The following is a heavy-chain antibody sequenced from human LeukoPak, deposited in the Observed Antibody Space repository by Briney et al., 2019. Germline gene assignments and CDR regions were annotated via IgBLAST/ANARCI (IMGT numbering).Heavy chain of an antibody. CDR1: GFTFSSYA. V-gene: IGHV3-30*18. J-gene: IGHJ6*02. D-gene: IGHD6-19*01. Sequence: GGSLRLSCAASGFTFSSYAMHWVRQAPGKGLEWVAVISYDGSNKYYADSVKGRFTISRDNSKNTLYLQMNSLRAEDTAVYYCAKRSVAGTDYYGMDVWGQGTTVTVSS. CDR2: ISYDGSNK. CDR3: AKRSVAGTDYYGMDV.